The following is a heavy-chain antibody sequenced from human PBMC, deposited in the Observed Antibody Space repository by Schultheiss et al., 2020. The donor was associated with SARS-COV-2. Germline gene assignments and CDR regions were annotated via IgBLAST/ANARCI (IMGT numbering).Heavy chain of an antibody. CDR1: GGSISSYY. CDR3: ARGGDHLFPVDY. D-gene: IGHD4-17*01. CDR2: IYTSGST. Sequence: SQTISLTCTVSGGSISSYYWSWIRQPAGKGLEWIGRIYTSGSTNYNPSLKSRVTMSVDTSKNQFSLKLSSVTAADTAVYYCARGGDHLFPVDYWGQGSLVTVSS. J-gene: IGHJ4*02. V-gene: IGHV4-4*07.